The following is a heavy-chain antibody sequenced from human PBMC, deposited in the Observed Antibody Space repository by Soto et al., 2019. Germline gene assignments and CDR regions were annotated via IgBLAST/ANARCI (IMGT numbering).Heavy chain of an antibody. Sequence: QVQLVESGGGVVQPGRSLRLCCAASGFSFRVYAMHWVHQAPGMGLEWVAVISSDGTNTYYADSVRGRFTISRDNSKNTLYLQMTSLKIEDTAVYYCVRERPWDVWGQGTTVIVSS. V-gene: IGHV3-30-3*01. CDR2: ISSDGTNT. CDR1: GFSFRVYA. CDR3: VRERPWDV. J-gene: IGHJ6*02.